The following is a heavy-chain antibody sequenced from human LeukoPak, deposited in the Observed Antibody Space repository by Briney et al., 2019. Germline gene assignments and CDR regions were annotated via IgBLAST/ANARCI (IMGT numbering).Heavy chain of an antibody. Sequence: SETLSLTCAVYGGSFSGYYWSWIRQPPGKGLEWIGEINHSGSTNYNPSLKSRVTISVDTSKNQFSLKLSSVTAADTAVYYCAREYSSSSAPRENWFDPWGQGTLVTVSS. CDR1: GGSFSGYY. CDR2: INHSGST. D-gene: IGHD6-6*01. CDR3: AREYSSSSAPRENWFDP. V-gene: IGHV4-34*01. J-gene: IGHJ5*02.